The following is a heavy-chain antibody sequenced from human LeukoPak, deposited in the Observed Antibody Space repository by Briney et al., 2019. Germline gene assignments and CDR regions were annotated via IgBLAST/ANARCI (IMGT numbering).Heavy chain of an antibody. J-gene: IGHJ4*02. V-gene: IGHV3-21*01. Sequence: PGGSLRLSCAASEFTFSSYSMNWVRQAPGKGLEWVSSISSSSSYIYYADSVKGRFTISRDNAKNSLYLQMNSLRAEDTAVYYCARDHDFWRGYFDYWGQGTLVTVSS. CDR2: ISSSSSYI. D-gene: IGHD3-3*01. CDR3: ARDHDFWRGYFDY. CDR1: EFTFSSYS.